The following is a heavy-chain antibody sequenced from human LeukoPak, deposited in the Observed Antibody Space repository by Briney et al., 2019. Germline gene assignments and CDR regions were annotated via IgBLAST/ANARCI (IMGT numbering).Heavy chain of an antibody. Sequence: ASVKVSCKAFGYTFTSYYMHWVRQAPGQGLEWMGIINPSGGSTSYAQKFQGRVTMTRDTSTSTVYMELSKLRSDDTAVYYCARGPLQFYYYYGMDVWGQGTTVTVSS. V-gene: IGHV1-46*01. CDR2: INPSGGST. CDR3: ARGPLQFYYYYGMDV. CDR1: GYTFTSYY. J-gene: IGHJ6*02. D-gene: IGHD4-11*01.